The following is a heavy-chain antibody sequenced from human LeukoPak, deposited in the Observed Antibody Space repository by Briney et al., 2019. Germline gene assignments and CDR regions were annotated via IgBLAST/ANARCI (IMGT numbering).Heavy chain of an antibody. D-gene: IGHD3-22*01. V-gene: IGHV3-23*01. CDR2: ISGSGGST. CDR3: AKDLRYYDSSGYYYQPLFDY. Sequence: PGGSLRLSCAASGFTFSSYAMSWVRQAPGKGLEWVSAISGSGGSTYYADSVKGRFTISRDNSKNTLYLQMNSLRAEDTAVYYCAKDLRYYDSSGYYYQPLFDYWGQGTLVTVSS. J-gene: IGHJ4*02. CDR1: GFTFSSYA.